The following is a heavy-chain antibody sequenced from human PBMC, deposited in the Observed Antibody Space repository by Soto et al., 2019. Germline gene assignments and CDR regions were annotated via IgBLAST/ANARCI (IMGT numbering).Heavy chain of an antibody. CDR2: IYYSGST. V-gene: IGHV4-31*03. J-gene: IGHJ1*01. D-gene: IGHD3-22*01. CDR1: GGSISSGGYY. CDR3: ARGMTDPPDHYDSSGYDPAEYFQH. Sequence: SETLSLTCTVSGGSISSGGYYWSWIRQHPGKGLEWIGYIYYSGSTYYNPSLKSRVTISVDTSKNQFSLKLSSVTAADTAVYSCARGMTDPPDHYDSSGYDPAEYFQHWGQGTLVTVSS.